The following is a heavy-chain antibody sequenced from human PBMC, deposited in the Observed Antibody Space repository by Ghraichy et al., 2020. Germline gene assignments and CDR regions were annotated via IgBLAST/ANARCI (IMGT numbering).Heavy chain of an antibody. CDR3: ARDPGYCSGGRCYLEQFDC. D-gene: IGHD2-15*01. Sequence: GGSLRLSCVASGFSFGSYAMSWVRLAPGKGLEWVSAISVSGGSTFYADSVKGRFTISRDSFKNTLYLQMNSLRAEDTAVYYCARDPGYCSGGRCYLEQFDCWGQGTLVTVSS. V-gene: IGHV3-23*01. J-gene: IGHJ4*02. CDR2: ISVSGGST. CDR1: GFSFGSYA.